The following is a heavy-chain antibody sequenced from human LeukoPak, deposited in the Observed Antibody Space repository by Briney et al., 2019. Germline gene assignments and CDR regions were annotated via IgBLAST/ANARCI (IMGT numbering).Heavy chain of an antibody. CDR1: GGSISSYY. D-gene: IGHD2-8*01. CDR3: ARRITYGRTFDY. J-gene: IGHJ4*02. Sequence: SETLSLTCAVSGGSISSYYWSWIRQPPGKGLEWIGYIYYSGGTHYNPSLKSRVTISLDTSNNQFSLRLNSVTAADTAVYYCARRITYGRTFDYWGQGILVTVSS. CDR2: IYYSGGT. V-gene: IGHV4-59*12.